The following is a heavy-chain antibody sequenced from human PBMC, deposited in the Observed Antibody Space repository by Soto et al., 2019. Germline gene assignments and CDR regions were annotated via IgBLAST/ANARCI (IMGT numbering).Heavy chain of an antibody. V-gene: IGHV3-48*01. Sequence: GGSLRLSCAASGFTFSSYSMNWVRQAPGKGLEWVSYISSSSSTIYYADSVKGRFTISRDNAKNSLYLQMNSLRAEDTAVYYCGRGAGSGYDFAYYYYYMDVWGKGTTVTVSS. CDR1: GFTFSSYS. J-gene: IGHJ6*03. D-gene: IGHD5-12*01. CDR3: GRGAGSGYDFAYYYYYMDV. CDR2: ISSSSSTI.